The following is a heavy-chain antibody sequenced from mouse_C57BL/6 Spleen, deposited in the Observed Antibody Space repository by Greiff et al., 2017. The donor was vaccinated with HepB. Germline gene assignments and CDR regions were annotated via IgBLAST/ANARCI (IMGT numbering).Heavy chain of an antibody. D-gene: IGHD2-12*01. V-gene: IGHV10-1*01. J-gene: IGHJ3*01. CDR2: IRSKSNNYAT. CDR3: VRQGSYPAWFAY. Sequence: EVKLVESGGGLVQPKGSLKLSCAASGFSFNTYAMNWVRQAPGKGLEWVARIRSKSNNYATYYADSMKVRFTISRDDSESMLYLTMNNLKTENTAMYYCVRQGSYPAWFAYWGQGTLVTVSA. CDR1: GFSFNTYA.